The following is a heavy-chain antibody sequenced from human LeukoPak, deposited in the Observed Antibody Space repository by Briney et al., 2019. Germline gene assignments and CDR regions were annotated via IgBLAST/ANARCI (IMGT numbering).Heavy chain of an antibody. V-gene: IGHV3-30-3*01. CDR3: ARGPSIAVAGTVDY. J-gene: IGHJ4*02. D-gene: IGHD6-19*01. CDR1: GFTFSSYA. Sequence: PGGSLRLSCAASGFTFSSYAMPWVRQAPGKGLEWVAVISYDGSNKYYADSVKGRFTISRDNSKNTLYLQMNSLRAEDTAVYYCARGPSIAVAGTVDYWGQGTLVTVPS. CDR2: ISYDGSNK.